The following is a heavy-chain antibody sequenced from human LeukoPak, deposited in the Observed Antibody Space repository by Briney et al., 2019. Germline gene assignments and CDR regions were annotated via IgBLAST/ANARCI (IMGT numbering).Heavy chain of an antibody. V-gene: IGHV1-69*13. CDR1: GGTFSSYA. Sequence: ASVKVSCKASGGTFSSYAISWVRQAPGQGLEWMGGIIPIFGTANYAQKFQGRVTITADESTSTAYMELSSLRSEDTAVYYCARVIGDTAMVGDWYFDLWGHGTLVTVSS. CDR2: IIPIFGTA. CDR3: ARVIGDTAMVGDWYFDL. J-gene: IGHJ2*01. D-gene: IGHD5-18*01.